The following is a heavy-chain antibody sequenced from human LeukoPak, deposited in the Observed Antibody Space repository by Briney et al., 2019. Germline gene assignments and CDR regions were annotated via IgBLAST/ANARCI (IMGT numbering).Heavy chain of an antibody. Sequence: VASVKVSCKASGGTFSSYAISWVRQAPGQGLEWMGGIIPIFGTANYAQKFQGRVTITADESTSTAYMELSSLRSEDTAVYYCARGATVPAATLVSFDYYYYMDVWGKGTTVTVSS. CDR2: IIPIFGTA. CDR3: ARGATVPAATLVSFDYYYYMDV. J-gene: IGHJ6*03. D-gene: IGHD2-2*01. V-gene: IGHV1-69*13. CDR1: GGTFSSYA.